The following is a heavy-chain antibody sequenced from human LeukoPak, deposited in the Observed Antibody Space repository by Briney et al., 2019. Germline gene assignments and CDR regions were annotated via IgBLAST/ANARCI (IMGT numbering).Heavy chain of an antibody. CDR3: VRRGVLWFGELSYYYFDL. Sequence: SETLSLTCTVSGGSISGYYWSWIRQPPGKGLEWIGYIYYRGSTNYNPSLMSRASISVDTSKIQFSLKLDSLTAADTAVYYCVRRGVLWFGELSYYYFDLWGRGTLVAVSS. CDR2: IYYRGST. V-gene: IGHV4-59*01. J-gene: IGHJ2*01. D-gene: IGHD3-10*01. CDR1: GGSISGYY.